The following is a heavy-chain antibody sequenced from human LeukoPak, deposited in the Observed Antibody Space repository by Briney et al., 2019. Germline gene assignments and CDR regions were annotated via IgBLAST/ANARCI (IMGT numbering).Heavy chain of an antibody. V-gene: IGHV3-23*01. Sequence: PGGSLRLSCAASGSTFSSYAMSWVRQAPGKGLEWVSTISADGGSTYYADSVKGRFTISRDNSKNTLCLQMNSLRAEDTAVYSCAKDLAYDSSGYPSWYFDLWGRGTLVTVSS. J-gene: IGHJ2*01. D-gene: IGHD3-22*01. CDR2: ISADGGST. CDR1: GSTFSSYA. CDR3: AKDLAYDSSGYPSWYFDL.